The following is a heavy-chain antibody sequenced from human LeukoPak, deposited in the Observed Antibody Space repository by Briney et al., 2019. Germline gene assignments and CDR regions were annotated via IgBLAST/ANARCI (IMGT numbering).Heavy chain of an antibody. Sequence: LRLSCAASGFTVSSNYMSWVRQHPGKGLEWIGYIYYSGSTYYNPSLKSRVTISVDTSKNQFSLKLTSVTAADTAVYYCARVGAAHLRMDVWGQGTTVTVSS. CDR3: ARVGAAHLRMDV. CDR2: IYYSGST. CDR1: GFTVSSNY. D-gene: IGHD3-16*01. V-gene: IGHV4-31*02. J-gene: IGHJ6*02.